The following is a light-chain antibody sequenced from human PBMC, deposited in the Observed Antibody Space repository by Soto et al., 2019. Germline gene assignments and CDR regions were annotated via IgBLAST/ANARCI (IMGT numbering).Light chain of an antibody. Sequence: DIQMTQSPSTLSASVGDRVTITCRASQSLSGWLAWYQQKPGKAPKLLIYKASSLESGVPSRFSGSGSGTEFTLTISSLQPDASATYYCQQYNRLYTFGQGTKLDIK. V-gene: IGKV1-5*03. CDR1: QSLSGW. CDR2: KAS. J-gene: IGKJ2*01. CDR3: QQYNRLYT.